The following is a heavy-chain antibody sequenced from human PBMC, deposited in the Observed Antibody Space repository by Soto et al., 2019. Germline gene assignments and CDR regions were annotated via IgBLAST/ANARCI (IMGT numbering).Heavy chain of an antibody. V-gene: IGHV1-18*04. CDR2: ISPKNGNT. Sequence: LLLQSGAELKKPGASVKISCKASGYSFSTYDISWLRQAPGQGPEWMGRISPKNGNTNYAQNFQDTVTMTADTSSSTAYMELRGLRSDDTAKYYCATSYDSGFDPWGQVTLCTVSS. J-gene: IGHJ5*02. D-gene: IGHD3-3*01. CDR3: ATSYDSGFDP. CDR1: GYSFSTYD.